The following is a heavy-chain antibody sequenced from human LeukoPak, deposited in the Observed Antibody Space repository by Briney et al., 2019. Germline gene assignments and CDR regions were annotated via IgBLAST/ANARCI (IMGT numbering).Heavy chain of an antibody. D-gene: IGHD3-10*01. CDR1: GFIFDDYG. J-gene: IGHJ3*02. CDR2: IDWNGGRT. CDR3: ARAQTMLRGFYDAFDI. V-gene: IGHV3-20*04. Sequence: GGSLRLSCAASGFIFDDYGMTWVRQAPGKGLEWVSGIDWNGGRTGYADSVKGRFTISRDNAKNSLYLQMNSLRAEDTAFHYCARAQTMLRGFYDAFDIWGQGTMVTVSS.